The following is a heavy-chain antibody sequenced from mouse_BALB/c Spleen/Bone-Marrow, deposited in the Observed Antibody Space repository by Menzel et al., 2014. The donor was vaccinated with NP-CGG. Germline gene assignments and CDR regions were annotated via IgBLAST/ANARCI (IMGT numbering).Heavy chain of an antibody. CDR1: GFNIKDTY. D-gene: IGHD2-2*01. V-gene: IGHV14-3*02. Sequence: VQLQQPGAELVKPGASVKLSCTASGFNIKDTYMHWVKQRPEQGLEWIGRIDPANGNTKYDPKFQGKASITADTSSNTAYLQLSILTSEDTAVYYCASYVYGYYFDYWGQGTPLTVSS. CDR3: ASYVYGYYFDY. J-gene: IGHJ2*01. CDR2: IDPANGNT.